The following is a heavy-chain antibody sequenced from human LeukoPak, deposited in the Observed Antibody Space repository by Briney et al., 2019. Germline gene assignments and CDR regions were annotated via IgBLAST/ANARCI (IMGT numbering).Heavy chain of an antibody. V-gene: IGHV3-23*01. J-gene: IGHJ4*02. CDR2: ISGSGGST. CDR3: AKDATYYYDSSGYYFWPFDY. CDR1: GFTFSSYA. Sequence: PGGSLRLSCAASGFTFSSYAMSCVRQAPGKGLEWVSAISGSGGSTYYADSVKGRFTISRDNPKNTLYLQMNSLRAEDTAVYYCAKDATYYYDSSGYYFWPFDYWGQGTLVTVSS. D-gene: IGHD3-22*01.